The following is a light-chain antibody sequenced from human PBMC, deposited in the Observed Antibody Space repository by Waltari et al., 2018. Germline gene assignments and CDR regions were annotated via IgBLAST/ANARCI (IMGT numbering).Light chain of an antibody. CDR2: DVF. J-gene: IGLJ2*01. Sequence: QSALTQPASVSASPGQSITISCTGTSDDVGGDNFVSWYQQHPGKAPKLIIYDVFKRPSGVYNRFSGSKSLNTASLSISGLQAEDEGVYYCSAYTSWSTVIFGGGTKLAVL. CDR1: SDDVGGDNF. V-gene: IGLV2-14*03. CDR3: SAYTSWSTVI.